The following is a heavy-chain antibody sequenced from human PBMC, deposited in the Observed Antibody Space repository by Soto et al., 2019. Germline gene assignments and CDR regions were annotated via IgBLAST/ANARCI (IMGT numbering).Heavy chain of an antibody. D-gene: IGHD2-8*01. CDR1: GYSFTDYH. CDR3: ARGDSTDCSNGVCSFFYNHDMDV. V-gene: IGHV1-2*04. CDR2: INPKSGGT. J-gene: IGHJ6*02. Sequence: DSVNVSCKASGYSFTDYHIHWVRQAPGQGLEWLGRINPKSGGTSTAQKFQGWVTMTTDTSISTASMELTRLTSDDTAIYYCARGDSTDCSNGVCSFFYNHDMDVWGQGTTVTVS.